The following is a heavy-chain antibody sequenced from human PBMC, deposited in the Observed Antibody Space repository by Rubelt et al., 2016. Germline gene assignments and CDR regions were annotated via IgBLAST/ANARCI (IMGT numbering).Heavy chain of an antibody. J-gene: IGHJ6*02. D-gene: IGHD4-11*01. CDR3: AKDLLGSNYVGLYYYYGMDV. V-gene: IGHV3-30*18. Sequence: GGGVVQPGRSLRLSCAASGFTFSSYGMHWVRQAPGKGLEWVAVISYDGSNKYYADSVKGRFTISRDNSKNTLYLQMNSLRAEDTAVYYCAKDLLGSNYVGLYYYYGMDVWGQGTTVTVSS. CDR2: ISYDGSNK. CDR1: GFTFSSYG.